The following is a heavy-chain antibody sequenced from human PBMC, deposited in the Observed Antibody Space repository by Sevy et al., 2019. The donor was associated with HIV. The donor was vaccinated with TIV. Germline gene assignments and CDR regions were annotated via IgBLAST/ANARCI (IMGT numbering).Heavy chain of an antibody. CDR2: INPNSGGT. CDR3: SRDLRLRGYSYGCFDY. Sequence: ASVNVSCKASGYTFTGYYMHWVRQAPGQGLEWMGWINPNSGGTNYAQKFQGRVTMTRDTSISTAYMELSGLKSDDTAVYYCSRDLRLRGYSYGCFDYWGQGTLVTVSS. J-gene: IGHJ4*02. D-gene: IGHD5-18*01. CDR1: GYTFTGYY. V-gene: IGHV1-2*02.